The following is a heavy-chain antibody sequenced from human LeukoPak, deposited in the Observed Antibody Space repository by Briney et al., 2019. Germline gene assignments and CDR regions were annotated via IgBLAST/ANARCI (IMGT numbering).Heavy chain of an antibody. J-gene: IGHJ4*02. CDR2: INHSGCT. CDR3: ARQRVRGVIIGYFDY. CDR1: GGPFSGYY. Sequence: SETLSLTCAVYGGPFSGYYWSWLRQPPGKGLEWIGEINHSGCTNYNPSLKSRVTISVDTSKNQFSLKLSSVTAADTAVYYCARQRVRGVIIGYFDYWGQGTLVTVSS. V-gene: IGHV4-34*01. D-gene: IGHD3-10*01.